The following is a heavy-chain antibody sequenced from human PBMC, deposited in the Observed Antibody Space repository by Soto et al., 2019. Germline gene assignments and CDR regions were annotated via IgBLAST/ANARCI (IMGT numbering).Heavy chain of an antibody. CDR1: GYTFTSYC. CDR2: TDPSGVST. D-gene: IGHD3-16*01. V-gene: IGHV1-46*01. CDR3: ARSPPWGSALGGWFDP. J-gene: IGHJ5*02. Sequence: AVKVSCKASGYTFTSYCLRWVRQAPGQGLEWMGITDPSGVSTSYAQKFQGRVTMTRDTSTSTVYMELSSLRSDDTAIYFCARSPPWGSALGGWFDPWGQGTLVTVSS.